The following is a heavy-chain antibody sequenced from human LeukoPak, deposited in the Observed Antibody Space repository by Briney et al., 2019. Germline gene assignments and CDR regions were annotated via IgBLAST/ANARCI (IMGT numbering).Heavy chain of an antibody. V-gene: IGHV4-59*01. CDR2: IYYSGST. Sequence: SETLSLTCTVSGGSIGRYYWSWIRQPPGQGLEWIGYIYYSGSTNYNPSLKSRVTISVDTSKNQFSLKLSSVTAADTAVYYCARDRITMVRGVGFNWFDPWGQGTLVTVSS. J-gene: IGHJ5*02. D-gene: IGHD3-10*01. CDR1: GGSIGRYY. CDR3: ARDRITMVRGVGFNWFDP.